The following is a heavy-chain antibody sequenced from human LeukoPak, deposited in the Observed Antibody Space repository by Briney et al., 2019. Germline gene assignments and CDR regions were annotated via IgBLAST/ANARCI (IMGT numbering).Heavy chain of an antibody. CDR2: INPSGGST. V-gene: IGHV1-46*01. CDR3: ARVNRDSYGFDY. D-gene: IGHD5-18*01. J-gene: IGHJ4*02. Sequence: EASVTVSCTASGYTFTSYYMHWVRQAPGQGLEWMGIINPSGGSTSYAQKFQGRVTMTRDMSTSTVYMELSSLRSEDTAVYYCARVNRDSYGFDYWGQGTLVTVSS. CDR1: GYTFTSYY.